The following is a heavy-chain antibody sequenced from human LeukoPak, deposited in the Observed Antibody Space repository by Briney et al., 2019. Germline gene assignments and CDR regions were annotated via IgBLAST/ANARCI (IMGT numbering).Heavy chain of an antibody. Sequence: GGSLRLSCAASGFTFSSYSMNWVRQAPGKGLEWVSSISSSSSYIYYADSVKGRFTISRDNAKSSLYLQMNSLRAEDTAVYYCARDLSYDILTPNWFDPWGQGTLVTVSS. CDR2: ISSSSSYI. CDR1: GFTFSSYS. J-gene: IGHJ5*02. CDR3: ARDLSYDILTPNWFDP. V-gene: IGHV3-21*01. D-gene: IGHD3-9*01.